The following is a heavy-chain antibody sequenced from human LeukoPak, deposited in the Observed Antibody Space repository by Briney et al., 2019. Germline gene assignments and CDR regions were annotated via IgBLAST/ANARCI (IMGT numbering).Heavy chain of an antibody. V-gene: IGHV3-7*05. CDR1: GFTFSNYW. J-gene: IGHJ3*02. CDR3: ARAAKGRQLGAFDI. Sequence: GGSLRLSCAAPGFTFSNYWMNWVRQAPGKGLEWVAIINKDGSEQYYVDSVKGRFTISRDNAQNSLYLQMDSLRAEDTAVYYCARAAKGRQLGAFDIWGQGTVVTVSS. D-gene: IGHD5-24*01. CDR2: INKDGSEQ.